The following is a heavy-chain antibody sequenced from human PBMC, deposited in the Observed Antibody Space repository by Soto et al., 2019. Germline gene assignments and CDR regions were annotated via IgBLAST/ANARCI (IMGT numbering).Heavy chain of an antibody. V-gene: IGHV3-15*01. J-gene: IGHJ4*02. CDR3: TDAGRYDY. Sequence: GGSLRLSCTGSGFNFINAWMYWVRQAPGKGLEWVGRIKSKVSGGTTDYAAPVKGRFTISRDDSKQMVYLQMNNLKIEDTAVYYCTDAGRYDYWGQGTLVTVSS. CDR2: IKSKVSGGTT. D-gene: IGHD2-2*01. CDR1: GFNFINAW.